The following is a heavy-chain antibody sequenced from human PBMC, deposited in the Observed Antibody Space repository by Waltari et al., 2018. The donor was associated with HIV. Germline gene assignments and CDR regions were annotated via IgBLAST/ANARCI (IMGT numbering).Heavy chain of an antibody. CDR2: IYPGDSDT. V-gene: IGHV5-51*03. CDR3: ATSRSTYYDTGGYFDY. D-gene: IGHD3-22*01. Sequence: EMQLVQSGAEVKKPGESLKSSCKAAGYCFTSEWIGWVRQMPGKGLEWMGIIYPGDSDTRYSPSFQGQVTISADKSISTAYLQWSSLKASDTAMYYCATSRSTYYDTGGYFDYWGQGILVTVSS. CDR1: GYCFTSEW. J-gene: IGHJ4*02.